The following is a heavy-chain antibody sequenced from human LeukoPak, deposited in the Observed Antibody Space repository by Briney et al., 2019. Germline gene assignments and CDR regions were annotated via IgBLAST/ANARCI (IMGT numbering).Heavy chain of an antibody. V-gene: IGHV3-7*01. J-gene: IGHJ5*02. Sequence: GESLRLSCAASGFRFSSFWMSWVRQAPGRGLDWVANINQNGGVKHYVDSVKGRFTISRDNAKNSLYLQMTSLRADDTAVYYCATSDDAAGTSWGQGTLVTVSS. CDR2: INQNGGVK. D-gene: IGHD6-25*01. CDR1: GFRFSSFW. CDR3: ATSDDAAGTS.